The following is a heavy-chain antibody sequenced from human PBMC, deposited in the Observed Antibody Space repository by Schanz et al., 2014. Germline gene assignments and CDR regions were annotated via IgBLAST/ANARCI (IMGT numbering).Heavy chain of an antibody. CDR1: GFTVSSNH. Sequence: EGQLAESGGGLVQPGGSLRLSCAVSGFTVSSNHMSWVRQAPGKGLEWVSVIYSGIGAYYADSVKDRFTVSRDNSKNTVYLQMNRLRAEDTAVYYCARVHHYDPSGWGYFDYWGQGDLVTVSS. J-gene: IGHJ4*02. D-gene: IGHD3-22*01. CDR3: ARVHHYDPSGWGYFDY. V-gene: IGHV3-66*01. CDR2: IYSGIGA.